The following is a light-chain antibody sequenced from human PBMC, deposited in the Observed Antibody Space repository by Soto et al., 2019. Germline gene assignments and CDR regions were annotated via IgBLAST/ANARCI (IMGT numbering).Light chain of an antibody. Sequence: QSVLTQPASVSGSPGQSITISCTGTSSDVGGYNYVSWYQQHPGKAPKLMIYDVSNRPSGVSNRFSGSKSGNTASLTISGLQAEDEADYCCSSYTSSRLVFGGGTQLTVL. CDR1: SSDVGGYNY. J-gene: IGLJ2*01. CDR3: SSYTSSRLV. V-gene: IGLV2-14*01. CDR2: DVS.